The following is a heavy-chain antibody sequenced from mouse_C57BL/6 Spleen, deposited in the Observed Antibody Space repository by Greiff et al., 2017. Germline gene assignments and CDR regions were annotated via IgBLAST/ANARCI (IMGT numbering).Heavy chain of an antibody. Sequence: EVQLVESGGGLVKPGGSLKLSCAASGFTFSSYTMSWVRQTPEKRLEWVATISGGGGNTYYPDSVKGRFTISRDNAKNTLYLQMSSLRSEDTALYYCARRTGNYFDYWGQGTTLTVSS. CDR3: ARRTGNYFDY. CDR2: ISGGGGNT. V-gene: IGHV5-9*01. J-gene: IGHJ2*01. D-gene: IGHD4-1*01. CDR1: GFTFSSYT.